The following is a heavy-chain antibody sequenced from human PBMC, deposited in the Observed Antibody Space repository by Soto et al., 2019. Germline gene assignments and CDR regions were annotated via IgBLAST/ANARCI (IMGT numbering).Heavy chain of an antibody. CDR3: ATRLGNDVFDV. D-gene: IGHD7-27*01. J-gene: IGHJ3*01. CDR2: ISSDGSEE. Sequence: QVRLVESWGGEVQPGGSLRLSCTASGFIFSRSCMHWVRQSPGKGPGWVAVISSDGSEEYYTDSVKGRFSISRDASKNKLYLQMNSLRVEDTAVYYGATRLGNDVFDVWGQGTMVTVSS. V-gene: IGHV3-30*03. CDR1: GFIFSRSC.